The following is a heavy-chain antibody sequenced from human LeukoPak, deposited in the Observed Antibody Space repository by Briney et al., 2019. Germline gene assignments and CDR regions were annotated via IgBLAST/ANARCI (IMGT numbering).Heavy chain of an antibody. V-gene: IGHV3-30*03. CDR2: ISYDGSNK. D-gene: IGHD5-24*01. CDR3: ARDREGYTLDY. J-gene: IGHJ4*02. CDR1: GFTFSDHY. Sequence: GGSLRLSCAASGFTFSDHYMDWVRQAPGKGLEWVAVISYDGSNKYYADSVKGRFTISRDNSKNTLYLQMNSLRAEDTAVFYCARDREGYTLDYWGQGTLVTVSS.